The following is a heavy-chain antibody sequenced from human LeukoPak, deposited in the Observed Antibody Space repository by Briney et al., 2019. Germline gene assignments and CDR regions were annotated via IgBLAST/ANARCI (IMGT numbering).Heavy chain of an antibody. V-gene: IGHV1-3*03. D-gene: IGHD2-15*01. CDR3: ARGDCSGGSCYSPFDY. CDR1: GYTFTGYY. Sequence: GASVKVSCKASGYTFTGYYMHWVRQAPGQRLEWMGWINAGNSNTKYSQEFQGRVTITRDTSASTAYMELSSLRSEDMAVYYCARGDCSGGSCYSPFDYWGQGTLVTVSS. J-gene: IGHJ4*02. CDR2: INAGNSNT.